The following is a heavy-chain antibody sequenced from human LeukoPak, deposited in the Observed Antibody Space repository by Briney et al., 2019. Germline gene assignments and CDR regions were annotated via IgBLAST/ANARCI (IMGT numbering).Heavy chain of an antibody. J-gene: IGHJ5*02. CDR3: ARAPGLPFMIDP. CDR1: GGSISSYY. D-gene: IGHD2/OR15-2a*01. Sequence: SETLSLTCTVSGGSISSYYWGWIRQPPGKGLEWIGYIYYSGSTNYNPSLKSRVTISVDTSKNQFSLKLSSVTAADTAVYYCARAPGLPFMIDPWGQGTLVTVSS. CDR2: IYYSGST. V-gene: IGHV4-59*01.